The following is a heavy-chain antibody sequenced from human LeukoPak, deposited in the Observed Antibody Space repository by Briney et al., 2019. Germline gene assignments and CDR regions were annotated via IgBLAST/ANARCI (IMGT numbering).Heavy chain of an antibody. D-gene: IGHD6-19*01. CDR3: AKDTEEKQWLVPQNAFDI. Sequence: GGSLRLSCAASGFTFSSYAMSWVRQAPGKGLEWVSAISGSGGSTYYADSVKGRFTISGDNSKNTLYLQINSLRAEDTAVYYCAKDTEEKQWLVPQNAFDIWGQGTMVTVSS. V-gene: IGHV3-23*01. J-gene: IGHJ3*02. CDR1: GFTFSSYA. CDR2: ISGSGGST.